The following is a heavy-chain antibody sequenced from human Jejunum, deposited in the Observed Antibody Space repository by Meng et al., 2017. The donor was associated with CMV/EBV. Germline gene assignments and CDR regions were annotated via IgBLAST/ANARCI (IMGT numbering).Heavy chain of an antibody. CDR2: ISTSDGNT. V-gene: IGHV1-18*01. J-gene: IGHJ4*02. Sequence: ASGYTFTHYGISWVRQATGQGLEWMGYISTSDGNTNYARNVQRRVTMTTDTSTSTVYMELRSLRSDDTAVYFCARAGIFGVTGDSWGQGTLVTVSS. D-gene: IGHD3-3*01. CDR3: ARAGIFGVTGDS. CDR1: GYTFTHYG.